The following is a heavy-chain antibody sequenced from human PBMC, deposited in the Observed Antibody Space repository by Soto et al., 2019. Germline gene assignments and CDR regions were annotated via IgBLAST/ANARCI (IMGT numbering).Heavy chain of an antibody. V-gene: IGHV3-30*18. CDR2: ISYDGNNK. D-gene: IGHD3-16*01. Sequence: QVQLVESGGGVVQPGRSLRLSCAASGFTFSSYGMHWVRQAPGKGLDWVSVISYDGNNKYYADSAKGRFTISRDNSKNTLYLKMNSLRAEDTAVYYCAKDVRVMEWEYYMDVWGKGTTVTVSS. CDR3: AKDVRVMEWEYYMDV. CDR1: GFTFSSYG. J-gene: IGHJ6*03.